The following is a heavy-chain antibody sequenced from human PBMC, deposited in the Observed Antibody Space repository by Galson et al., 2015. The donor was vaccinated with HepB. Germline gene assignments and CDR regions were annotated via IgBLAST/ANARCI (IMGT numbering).Heavy chain of an antibody. CDR2: ISFDGSLK. CDR3: AKGEWELREYLQY. D-gene: IGHD1-26*01. V-gene: IGHV3-30*18. Sequence: SLRLSCAASGFTFSSYGMHWVRQAPGKGLEWVAVISFDGSLKYYADSVKGRFTISRDNSKDALYLQMNSLRADDTAVYYCAKGEWELREYLQYWGQGTLVTVSS. J-gene: IGHJ1*01. CDR1: GFTFSSYG.